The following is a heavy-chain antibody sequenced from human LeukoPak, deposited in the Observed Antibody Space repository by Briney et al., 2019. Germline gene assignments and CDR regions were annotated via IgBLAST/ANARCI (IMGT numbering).Heavy chain of an antibody. CDR2: ISHTGIT. Sequence: SETLSLTCTVSGATITNYYWSWIRQPPGKGLEWIGYISHTGITNYNPSLESRVIISADTSRNQFSLKLTSMTAADTAVYYCARFRSAADHPDSWGQGTLVTVSS. D-gene: IGHD1-14*01. J-gene: IGHJ4*02. CDR3: ARFRSAADHPDS. CDR1: GATITNYY. V-gene: IGHV4-59*01.